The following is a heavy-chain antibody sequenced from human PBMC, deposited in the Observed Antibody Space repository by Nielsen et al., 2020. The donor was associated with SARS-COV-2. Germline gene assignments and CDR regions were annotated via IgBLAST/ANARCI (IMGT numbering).Heavy chain of an antibody. V-gene: IGHV4-39*01. D-gene: IGHD1-26*01. CDR1: GGSISSSSYY. J-gene: IGHJ4*02. CDR3: ARDGGELLYDY. CDR2: IYYSGST. Sequence: GSLRLSCTVSGGSISSSSYYWGWIRQPPGKGLEWIGSIYYSGSTYYNPSLKSRVTISVDTSKNQFSLKLSSVTAADTAVYYCARDGGELLYDYWGQGTLVTSPQ.